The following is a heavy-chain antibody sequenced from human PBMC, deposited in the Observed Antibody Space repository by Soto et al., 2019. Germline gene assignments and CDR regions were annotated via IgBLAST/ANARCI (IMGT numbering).Heavy chain of an antibody. CDR3: AKVVSSSWYNKHFDY. Sequence: HPGGSLRLSCAASGFTFSSYAMSWVRQAPGKGLEWVSAISGSGGSTYYADSVKGRFTISRDNSKNTLYLQMNSLRAEDTAVYYCAKVVSSSWYNKHFDYWGQGTLVTVSS. J-gene: IGHJ4*02. CDR1: GFTFSSYA. D-gene: IGHD6-13*01. CDR2: ISGSGGST. V-gene: IGHV3-23*01.